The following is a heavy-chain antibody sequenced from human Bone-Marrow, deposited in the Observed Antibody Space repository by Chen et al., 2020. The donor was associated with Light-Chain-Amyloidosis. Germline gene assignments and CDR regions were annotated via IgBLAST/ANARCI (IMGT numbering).Heavy chain of an antibody. Sequence: EVQLVESGGGLVKPGGSLRLYCAASGFTFSNAWMSWFRQAPGKGLEWVGRIKSKTDGGTTDYAAPVKGRFTISRDDSKNTLYLQMNSLKTEDTAVYYCTTDGRNYGDYPPAYYYYGMDVWGQGTTVTVSS. D-gene: IGHD4-17*01. CDR1: GFTFSNAW. V-gene: IGHV3-15*01. CDR3: TTDGRNYGDYPPAYYYYGMDV. J-gene: IGHJ6*02. CDR2: IKSKTDGGTT.